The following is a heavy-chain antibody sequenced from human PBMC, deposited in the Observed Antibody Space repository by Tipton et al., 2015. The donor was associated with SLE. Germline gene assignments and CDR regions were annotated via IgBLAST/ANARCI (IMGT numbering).Heavy chain of an antibody. Sequence: SLRLSCAASGFTFSSYGMHWVRQAPGKGLEWVAVIWYDGSNKYYADSVKGRFTISRDNSKNTLYLQMNSLRAEDTAVYYCAREAGFSSLYNGMDVWGQGTTVTVSS. CDR1: GFTFSSYG. J-gene: IGHJ6*02. CDR3: AREAGFSSLYNGMDV. D-gene: IGHD6-13*01. CDR2: IWYDGSNK. V-gene: IGHV3-33*01.